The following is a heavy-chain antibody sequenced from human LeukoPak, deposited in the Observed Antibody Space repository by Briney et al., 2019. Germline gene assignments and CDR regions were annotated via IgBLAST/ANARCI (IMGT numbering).Heavy chain of an antibody. CDR3: ARDLGGQWLVVDC. CDR1: GGSVSSGSNY. Sequence: SETLSLTCTVSGGSVSSGSNYWSWIRQPPGKRLEWIGYIYYSGSTNYNPSLNSRITISLDTSKNQFSLNLSSVTAADTAVYYCARDLGGQWLVVDCWGQGTLVTVSS. CDR2: IYYSGST. V-gene: IGHV4-61*01. J-gene: IGHJ4*02. D-gene: IGHD6-19*01.